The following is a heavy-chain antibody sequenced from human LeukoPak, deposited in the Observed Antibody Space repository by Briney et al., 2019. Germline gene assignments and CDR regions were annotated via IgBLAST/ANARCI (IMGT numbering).Heavy chain of an antibody. V-gene: IGHV4-39*01. D-gene: IGHD5-24*01. J-gene: IGHJ5*02. CDR2: MYHNGST. Sequence: SETLSLTCTVSGGSISSISYYWGWIRQPPGKGLEWIGSMYHNGSTYYNPSLKSRVTISVDTSKNQFSLKLISVTAADTAVYYCARHPSGRMWLQQGGWFDPWGQGTLVTVSS. CDR1: GGSISSISYY. CDR3: ARHPSGRMWLQQGGWFDP.